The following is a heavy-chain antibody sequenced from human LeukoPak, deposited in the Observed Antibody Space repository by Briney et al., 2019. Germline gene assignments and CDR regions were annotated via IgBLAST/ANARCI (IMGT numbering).Heavy chain of an antibody. CDR3: ARDRSEVAVGATIGYYFDY. J-gene: IGHJ4*02. V-gene: IGHV3-7*01. Sequence: GSLRLSCAASGFIFSSYWMSWVRQAPGKGLEWVANIKQDGSEKYYVDSVKGRFTISRDNAKNPLYLQMNSLRAEDTAVYYCARDRSEVAVGATIGYYFDYWGQGTLVTVSS. CDR2: IKQDGSEK. D-gene: IGHD1-26*01. CDR1: GFIFSSYW.